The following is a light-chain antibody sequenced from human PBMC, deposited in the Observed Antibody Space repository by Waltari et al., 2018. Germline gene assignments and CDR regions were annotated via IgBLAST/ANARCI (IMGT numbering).Light chain of an antibody. Sequence: QSALTQPASMSGSPGQSITISCTGTSSDVDGFNFVSWYQQYPGKAPNLIIYDVANRPSGVSHRFSGSRSGHTASLTISGLQADDEADYYCSSYTSVNTRFGGGTKLTVL. CDR3: SSYTSVNTR. CDR2: DVA. J-gene: IGLJ2*01. V-gene: IGLV2-14*03. CDR1: SSDVDGFNF.